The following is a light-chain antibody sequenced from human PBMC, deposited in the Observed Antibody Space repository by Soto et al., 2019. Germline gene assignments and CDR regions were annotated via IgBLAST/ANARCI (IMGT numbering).Light chain of an antibody. CDR3: SSYAGSNIVV. J-gene: IGLJ2*01. Sequence: QSVLTQPPSASGSPGQSVTISCTGTSSDVGGYNYVSWYQQHPGKAHKLMIYEVSKRPSGVPDRFSGSKSGNTASLTVSGLQAEDEADYYCSSYAGSNIVVFGGGTKLTVL. V-gene: IGLV2-8*01. CDR1: SSDVGGYNY. CDR2: EVS.